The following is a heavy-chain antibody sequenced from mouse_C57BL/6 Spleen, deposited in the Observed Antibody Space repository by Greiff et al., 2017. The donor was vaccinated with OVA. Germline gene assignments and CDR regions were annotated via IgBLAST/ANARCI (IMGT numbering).Heavy chain of an antibody. CDR2: IRSKSNNYAT. Sequence: EVKLMESGGGLVQPKGSLKLSCAASGFSFNTYAMNWVRQAPGKGLEWVARIRSKSNNYATYYADSVKDRFTISRDDSESMLYLQMNNLKTEDTAMYYCVRHGASTSDYGNYVWYFEVWGTGTTVTVSS. D-gene: IGHD2-1*01. J-gene: IGHJ1*03. V-gene: IGHV10-1*01. CDR1: GFSFNTYA. CDR3: VRHGASTSDYGNYVWYFEV.